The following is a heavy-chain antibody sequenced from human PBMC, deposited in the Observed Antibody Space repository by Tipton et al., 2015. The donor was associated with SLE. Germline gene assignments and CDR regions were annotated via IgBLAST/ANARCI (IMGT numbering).Heavy chain of an antibody. CDR3: ARAAGQLDAFDI. CDR2: IYYSGST. D-gene: IGHD6-13*01. CDR1: GGSISSYY. J-gene: IGHJ3*02. Sequence: LRLSCTVSGGSISSYYWSWIRQPPGKGLEWIGYIYYSGSTNYNPSLKSRVTISVDTSKNQFSLELSPVTAADTAVYYCARAAGQLDAFDIWGQGTMVTVSS. V-gene: IGHV4-59*01.